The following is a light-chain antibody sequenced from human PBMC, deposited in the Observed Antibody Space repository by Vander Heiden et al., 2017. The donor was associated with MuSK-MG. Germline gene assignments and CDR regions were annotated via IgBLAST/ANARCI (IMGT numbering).Light chain of an antibody. V-gene: IGKV1-9*01. CDR3: QQFYNYPFT. CDR2: TAS. CDR1: QGIRNY. Sequence: DIQLTQSPSFLSASVGDRVTITCRASQGIRNYLAWYQQKPGKAPKLLIYTASTLQSGVPSRFSGSGSGTEFTLTISSLQPEDFVTYYCQQFYNYPFTFGPGTKVDIK. J-gene: IGKJ3*01.